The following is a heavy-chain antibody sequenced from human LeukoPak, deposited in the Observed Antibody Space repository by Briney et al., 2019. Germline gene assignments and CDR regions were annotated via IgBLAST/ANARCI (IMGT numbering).Heavy chain of an antibody. CDR1: GYTFTSYG. CDR2: ISAYNGNT. CDR3: ASRIVVALDAFDI. Sequence: ASVKVPCKASGYTFTSYGISWVRQAPGQGLEWMGWISAYNGNTNYAQKLQGRVTMTTDTSTSTAYMELRSLRSDDTAVYYCASRIVVALDAFDIWGQGTMVTVSS. J-gene: IGHJ3*02. V-gene: IGHV1-18*01. D-gene: IGHD3-22*01.